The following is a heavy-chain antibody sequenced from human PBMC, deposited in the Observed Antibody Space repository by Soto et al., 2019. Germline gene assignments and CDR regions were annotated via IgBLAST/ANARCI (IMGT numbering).Heavy chain of an antibody. D-gene: IGHD6-13*01. CDR2: IYYSGST. CDR1: GGSISSYY. Sequence: SETLSLTCTVSGGSISSYYWSWIRQPPGKGLEWIGYIYYSGSTNYNPSLKSRVTISVDTSKNQFSLKLSSVTAADTAVYYCARDMGKQQQPTGLPGFWGQGTLVTVSS. J-gene: IGHJ4*02. CDR3: ARDMGKQQQPTGLPGF. V-gene: IGHV4-59*01.